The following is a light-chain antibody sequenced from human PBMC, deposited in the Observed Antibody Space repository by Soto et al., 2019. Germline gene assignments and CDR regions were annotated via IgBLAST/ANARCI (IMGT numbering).Light chain of an antibody. Sequence: QSALTQPASVSGSPGQSITISCTGTSSYVGSYNLVSWYQQHPGKAPKLMNYEGSKRPSGVSNRFSGSKSGNTASLTISGLQAEDEADSYCCSYAGSSTWVFGGGTKLTVL. V-gene: IGLV2-23*01. CDR2: EGS. CDR3: CSYAGSSTWV. CDR1: SSYVGSYNL. J-gene: IGLJ3*02.